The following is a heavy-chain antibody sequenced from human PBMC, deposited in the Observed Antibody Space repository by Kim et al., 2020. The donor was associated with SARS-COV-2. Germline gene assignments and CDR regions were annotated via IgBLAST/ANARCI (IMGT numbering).Heavy chain of an antibody. J-gene: IGHJ6*02. V-gene: IGHV1-3*01. Sequence: ASVKVSCKASGYTFTSYAMHWVRQAPGQRLEWMGWINAGNGNTKYSQKFQGRVTITRDTSASTAYMELSSLRSEDTAVYYCARDKRHLYSSGSLDVWGQGTTVTVSS. CDR1: GYTFTSYA. CDR3: ARDKRHLYSSGSLDV. CDR2: INAGNGNT. D-gene: IGHD6-19*01.